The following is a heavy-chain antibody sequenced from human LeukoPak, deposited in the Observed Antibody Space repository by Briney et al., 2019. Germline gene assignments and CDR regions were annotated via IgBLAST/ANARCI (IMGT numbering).Heavy chain of an antibody. V-gene: IGHV3-30*01. Sequence: PGGSLRLSCAASGFTFRSYAMHWVRQAPGKGLEWVAVISYDGRNEYYADSVKGRFTLSRDNSKNTLFLQKNILRPEDTAVYYCARDWGTGNYDVGDYMDVWGKGTTVTVSS. CDR3: ARDWGTGNYDVGDYMDV. J-gene: IGHJ6*03. D-gene: IGHD1-7*01. CDR2: ISYDGRNE. CDR1: GFTFRSYA.